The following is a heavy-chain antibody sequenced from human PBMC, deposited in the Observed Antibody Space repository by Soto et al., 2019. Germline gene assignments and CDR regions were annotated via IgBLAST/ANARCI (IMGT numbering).Heavy chain of an antibody. Sequence: ASVKVSCKASGYKFSSCGITWVRQAPGQGPEWLGWISTYNGKTIYAQNLQDRVTMTMDAATSAAYLELRSLRSDDTALYYCARVNEGVYYDSRGYFDYWGQGTLVTVSS. D-gene: IGHD3-22*01. CDR3: ARVNEGVYYDSRGYFDY. V-gene: IGHV1-18*01. CDR2: ISTYNGKT. CDR1: GYKFSSCG. J-gene: IGHJ4*02.